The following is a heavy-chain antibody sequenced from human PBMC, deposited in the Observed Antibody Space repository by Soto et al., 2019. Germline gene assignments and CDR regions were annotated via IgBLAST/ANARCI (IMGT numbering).Heavy chain of an antibody. CDR3: ARGGGGDCYPLGGNYYGMDV. CDR2: IWYDGSNK. J-gene: IGHJ6*02. Sequence: QVQLVESGGGVVQPGRSLRLSCAASGFTFSSYGMHWVHQAPGKGLEWVAVIWYDGSNKYYADSVKGRFTISRDNSKNTLYLQMNSLRAEDTAVYYCARGGGGDCYPLGGNYYGMDVWGQGTTVTVSS. V-gene: IGHV3-33*01. D-gene: IGHD2-21*02. CDR1: GFTFSSYG.